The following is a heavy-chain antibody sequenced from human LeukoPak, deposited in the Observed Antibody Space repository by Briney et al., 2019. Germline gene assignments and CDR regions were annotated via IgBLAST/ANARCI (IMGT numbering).Heavy chain of an antibody. V-gene: IGHV4-39*07. J-gene: IGHJ4*02. CDR1: GGSIRSSTYN. D-gene: IGHD1-1*01. CDR2: IHYTGST. CDR3: ARDQGTMVLKYYFDY. Sequence: SETLSLTCTVSGGSIRSSTYNWGWICQPPGKGLEWIGSIHYTGSTYYNPSLKSRVTISVDTSKNQVSLKLSSVTAADTAMYYCARDQGTMVLKYYFDYWGQGALVTVSS.